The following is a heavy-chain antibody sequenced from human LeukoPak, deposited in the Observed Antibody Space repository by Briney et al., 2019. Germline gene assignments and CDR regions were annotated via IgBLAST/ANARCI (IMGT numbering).Heavy chain of an antibody. D-gene: IGHD6-19*01. CDR2: ISSSSSYI. Sequence: GGSLRLSCAVSGFTFGSHTMNWVRQAPGKGLEWVSSISSSSSYIYYADSMKGRFTISRDNAKNSLYLQLNSLTAEDTAVYYCAREPYRSAWLFDYWGQGTLVTVSS. CDR3: AREPYRSAWLFDY. J-gene: IGHJ4*02. V-gene: IGHV3-21*01. CDR1: GFTFGSHT.